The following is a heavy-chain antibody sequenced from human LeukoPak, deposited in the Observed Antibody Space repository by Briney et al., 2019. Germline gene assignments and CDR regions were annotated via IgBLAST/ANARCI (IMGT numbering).Heavy chain of an antibody. CDR1: GFTFTTYW. J-gene: IGHJ4*02. CDR3: ARIPDGTTGMGY. D-gene: IGHD1-1*01. Sequence: GGSLRLSCAASGFTFTTYWMTWVRQAPGKGLEWVSSISSSSSYIYYADSVKGRFTISRDNAKNSLYLQMNSLRAEDTAVYYCARIPDGTTGMGYWGQGTLVTVSS. CDR2: ISSSSSYI. V-gene: IGHV3-21*01.